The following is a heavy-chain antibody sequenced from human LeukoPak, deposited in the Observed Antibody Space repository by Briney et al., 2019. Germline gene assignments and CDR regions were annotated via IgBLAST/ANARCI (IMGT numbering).Heavy chain of an antibody. V-gene: IGHV3-20*04. CDR1: GFSFDDYA. Sequence: PGGSLRLSCAASGFSFDDYAMSWVRQAPGKGRECVFGINWSGVSTGYADSVKGRFTISRDNTKNSLFLQLNSLRAEDTAFYYCAKGKDTLNPYWYFDVCGRGTLVSVSS. D-gene: IGHD5-18*01. J-gene: IGHJ2*01. CDR2: INWSGVST. CDR3: AKGKDTLNPYWYFDV.